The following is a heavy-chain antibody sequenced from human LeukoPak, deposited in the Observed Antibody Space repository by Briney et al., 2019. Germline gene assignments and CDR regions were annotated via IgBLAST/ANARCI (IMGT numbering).Heavy chain of an antibody. Sequence: PGGSLRLSCAASGFTVSSNYMSWVRQAPGKGLEWVSVIYSGGSTYYADSVKGRFTISRDNAKDSLYLQMNSLRAEDTAVYYCARLSSGWREFDLWGQGTLVTVSS. V-gene: IGHV3-53*01. D-gene: IGHD6-19*01. J-gene: IGHJ4*02. CDR1: GFTVSSNY. CDR3: ARLSSGWREFDL. CDR2: IYSGGST.